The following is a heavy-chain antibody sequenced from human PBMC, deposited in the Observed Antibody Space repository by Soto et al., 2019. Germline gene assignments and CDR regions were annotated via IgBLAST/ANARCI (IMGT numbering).Heavy chain of an antibody. Sequence: GGSLRLSCAASGFTFSSYWMSWVRQAPGKGLEWVANIKQDGSEKYYVDSVKGRFTISRDNAKNSLYLQMNSLRAEDTAVYYCARESQSLVLGAFDIWGQGTMVTVSS. V-gene: IGHV3-7*03. CDR2: IKQDGSEK. CDR1: GFTFSSYW. J-gene: IGHJ3*02. CDR3: ARESQSLVLGAFDI. D-gene: IGHD6-13*01.